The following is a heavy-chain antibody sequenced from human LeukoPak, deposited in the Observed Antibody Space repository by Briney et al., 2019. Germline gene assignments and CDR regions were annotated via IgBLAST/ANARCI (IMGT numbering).Heavy chain of an antibody. D-gene: IGHD2-21*02. CDR3: ARDRDCGGDCFDAFDI. CDR2: ISYDGSNK. V-gene: IGHV3-30-3*01. Sequence: PGGSLRLSCAASGFTFSSYAMHWVRQAPGKGLEWVAVISYDGSNKYYADSVKGRFTISRDNSKNTLYLQMNSLRAEDTAVYYCARDRDCGGDCFDAFDIWGQGTMVTVSS. J-gene: IGHJ3*02. CDR1: GFTFSSYA.